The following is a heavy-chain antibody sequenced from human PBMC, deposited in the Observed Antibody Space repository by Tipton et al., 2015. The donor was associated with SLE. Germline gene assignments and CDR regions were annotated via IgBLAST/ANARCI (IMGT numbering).Heavy chain of an antibody. CDR3: ARGPMVRGVVYYFDY. CDR2: IYTSGST. J-gene: IGHJ4*02. V-gene: IGHV4-61*02. Sequence: TLSLTCTVSGGSISSGSYYWSWIRQPAGKGLEWIGRIYTSGSTNYNPSLKSRVTISVDTSKNQFSLKLSSVTAADTAVYYCARGPMVRGVVYYFDYWGQGTLVTVSS. D-gene: IGHD3-10*01. CDR1: GGSISSGSYY.